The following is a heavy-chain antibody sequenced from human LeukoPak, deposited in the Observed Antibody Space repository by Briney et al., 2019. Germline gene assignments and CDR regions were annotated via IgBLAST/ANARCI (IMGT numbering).Heavy chain of an antibody. D-gene: IGHD2-2*01. Sequence: PGGSLRLSCAASGFTFSSYSMNWVRQAPGKGLEWVSSISSSSSYIYYADSVKGRFTISRGNAKNSLYLQMNSLRAEDTAVYYCARGGSSTSCPFDYWGQGTLVTVS. CDR3: ARGGSSTSCPFDY. V-gene: IGHV3-21*01. J-gene: IGHJ4*02. CDR2: ISSSSSYI. CDR1: GFTFSSYS.